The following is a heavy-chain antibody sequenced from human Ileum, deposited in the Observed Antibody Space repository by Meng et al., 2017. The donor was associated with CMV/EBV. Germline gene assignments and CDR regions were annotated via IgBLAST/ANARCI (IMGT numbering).Heavy chain of an antibody. J-gene: IGHJ4*02. CDR3: ARMTSSSSPGVDY. D-gene: IGHD6-6*01. Sequence: CVGSGFTFSSYTMQWVRQAPGKGLEYVSIISDNGGSIFYADSVRGRFTISRDNSKNTLYLQMGSLRAEDTAVYYCARMTSSSSPGVDYWGQGTLVTVSS. CDR2: ISDNGGSI. V-gene: IGHV3-64*02. CDR1: GFTFSSYT.